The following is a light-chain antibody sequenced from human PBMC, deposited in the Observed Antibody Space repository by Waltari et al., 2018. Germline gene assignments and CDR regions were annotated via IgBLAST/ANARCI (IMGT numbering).Light chain of an antibody. V-gene: IGKV3-15*01. CDR1: QSISFN. Sequence: EIVMTQSPATLSVSPGERDTLSCRASQSISFNLAWYQQKPGPAPRLLIYGASTRASGIPARFSGSGSGTDFSLTISSLQSEDFAVYFCQQYNTGPPCTFGQGTKVEVK. J-gene: IGKJ1*01. CDR2: GAS. CDR3: QQYNTGPPCT.